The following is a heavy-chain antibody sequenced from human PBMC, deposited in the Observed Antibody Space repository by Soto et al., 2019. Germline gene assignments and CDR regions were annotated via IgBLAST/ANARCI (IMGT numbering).Heavy chain of an antibody. CDR2: ITGSGGST. D-gene: IGHD4-17*01. CDR1: GFTFSTYA. Sequence: EVQLLESGGGLVQPGGSLRLSCAASGFTFSTYAMIWVRQAPGKGLEWVSVITGSGGSTYYADSVKGRFTISRDTSKNTLFLQMTTLRAEDTAVDYCAKDRYGDYGGIDYWGQGTMVTVSS. V-gene: IGHV3-23*01. CDR3: AKDRYGDYGGIDY. J-gene: IGHJ4*02.